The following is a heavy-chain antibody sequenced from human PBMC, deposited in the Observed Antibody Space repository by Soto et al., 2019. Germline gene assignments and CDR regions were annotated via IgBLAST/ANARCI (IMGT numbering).Heavy chain of an antibody. CDR2: IIPALGTA. J-gene: IGHJ2*01. Sequence: QDQLVRSGAEVKKPGSSVKVSCKASGGTFSSHTFSWVRQAPGQGLEWMGRIIPALGTATYAQKFQGRVTTTADESATTVYMELNSLRSEDTAVYYCARPDFGDYWYFDLWGRGTLVTVSS. CDR3: ARPDFGDYWYFDL. D-gene: IGHD4-17*01. V-gene: IGHV1-69*08. CDR1: GGTFSSHT.